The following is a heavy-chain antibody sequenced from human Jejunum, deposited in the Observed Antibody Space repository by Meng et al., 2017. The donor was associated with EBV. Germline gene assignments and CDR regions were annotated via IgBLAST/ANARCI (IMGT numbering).Heavy chain of an antibody. D-gene: IGHD5-24*01. V-gene: IGHV1-18*01. CDR2: ISVYRGNT. CDR3: ARDRSNSDY. Sequence: VQLVQFGAEGKKPGASVEVSCQASGYDFINSGISWVRQAPGQGLEWMGWISVYRGNTNYAQRFQDRVTLTTNTSTSTVYMELRSLTSDDTAVYYCARDRSNSDYWGQGTLVTVSS. J-gene: IGHJ4*02. CDR1: GYDFINSG.